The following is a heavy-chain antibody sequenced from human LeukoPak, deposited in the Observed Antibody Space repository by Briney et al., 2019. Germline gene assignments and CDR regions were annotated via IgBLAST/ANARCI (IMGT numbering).Heavy chain of an antibody. Sequence: KPSETLSLTCTVSGGSISSSSYYWGWIRQPPGKGLEWIGSIYYSGSTYYNPSLKSRVTISVDTSKNQFSLKLSSVTAADTAVYYCARERSSGWYDGYFDYWGQGTLVTVSS. CDR2: IYYSGST. J-gene: IGHJ4*02. CDR1: GGSISSSSYY. CDR3: ARERSSGWYDGYFDY. V-gene: IGHV4-39*07. D-gene: IGHD6-19*01.